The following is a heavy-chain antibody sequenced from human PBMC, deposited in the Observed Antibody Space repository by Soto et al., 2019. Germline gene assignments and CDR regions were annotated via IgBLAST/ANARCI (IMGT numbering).Heavy chain of an antibody. V-gene: IGHV1-3*01. Sequence: AASVKVSCKTSGYSFTKYGLHWVRQAPGQRLEWMGWINPGNGDTKYSQKFQGRVTITRDTSASTAYMELSSLRSEDTAVYYCARDDDSGSYFFRYWGQGTLVTVSS. CDR1: GYSFTKYG. CDR2: INPGNGDT. D-gene: IGHD1-26*01. CDR3: ARDDDSGSYFFRY. J-gene: IGHJ4*02.